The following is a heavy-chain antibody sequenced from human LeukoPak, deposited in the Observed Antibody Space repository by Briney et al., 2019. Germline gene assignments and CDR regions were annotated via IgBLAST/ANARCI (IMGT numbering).Heavy chain of an antibody. J-gene: IGHJ4*02. Sequence: GGSLRLSCAASGFTFSDHYTDWVRQAPGKGLEWVGRTRNKANSYTTEYAASVKGRFTISRDDSKNSLYLQMNSLKTEDTAVYYCARVRSGSLDYWGQGTLVTVSS. CDR3: ARVRSGSLDY. V-gene: IGHV3-72*01. CDR2: TRNKANSYTT. D-gene: IGHD1-26*01. CDR1: GFTFSDHY.